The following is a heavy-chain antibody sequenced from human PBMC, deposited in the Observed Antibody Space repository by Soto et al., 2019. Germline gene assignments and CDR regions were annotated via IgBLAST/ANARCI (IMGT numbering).Heavy chain of an antibody. J-gene: IGHJ5*02. Sequence: HPGWSLRLSCAASGFTFSSYWVHWVRPSPEKGLVWVSRINSDGSSTSYADSVKGRFTISRDNAKNTLYLQMNSLGAEDTAVYYCARGGSYSSSSNWFDPWGQGTLVTVSS. CDR2: INSDGSST. CDR1: GFTFSSYW. D-gene: IGHD6-6*01. V-gene: IGHV3-74*01. CDR3: ARGGSYSSSSNWFDP.